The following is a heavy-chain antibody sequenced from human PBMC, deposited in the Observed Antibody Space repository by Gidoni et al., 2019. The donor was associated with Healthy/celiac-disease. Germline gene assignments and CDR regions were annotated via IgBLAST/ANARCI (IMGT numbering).Heavy chain of an antibody. CDR2: IKSKTDGGTT. V-gene: IGHV3-15*01. Sequence: EVQLVESGGGLVKPGGSLRLSCAASGFTFSNAWMSWVRQAPGKGLEWVGRIKSKTDGGTTDYAAPVKGRFTISRDDSKNTLYLQMNSLKTEDTAVYYCTQWGVVHTGGNKIGGGMDVWGQGTTVTVSS. J-gene: IGHJ6*02. CDR1: GFTFSNAW. CDR3: TQWGVVHTGGNKIGGGMDV. D-gene: IGHD3-16*01.